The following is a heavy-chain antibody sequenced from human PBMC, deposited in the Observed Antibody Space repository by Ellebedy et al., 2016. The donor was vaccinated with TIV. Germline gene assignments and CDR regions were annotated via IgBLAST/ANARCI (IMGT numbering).Heavy chain of an antibody. D-gene: IGHD6-13*01. CDR3: AGGIAAAGTSTLGY. J-gene: IGHJ4*02. CDR1: RYTFTSYA. Sequence: ASVKVSXKASRYTFTSYAMHWVRQAPGQRLEWMGWINAGNGNTKYSQKFQGRVTITRDTSASTAYMELSSLRSEDTAVYYCAGGIAAAGTSTLGYWGQGTLVTVSS. V-gene: IGHV1-3*01. CDR2: INAGNGNT.